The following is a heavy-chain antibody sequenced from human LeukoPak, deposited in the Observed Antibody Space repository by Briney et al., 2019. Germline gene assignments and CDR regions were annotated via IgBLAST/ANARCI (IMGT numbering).Heavy chain of an antibody. CDR3: ARRDASFNFAY. J-gene: IGHJ4*02. Sequence: GESLKISCQGSGYSSTSNWIGWVRQMPGKGLEWMGIIYPGDSDTRYSPSFQGQVTMSADKSISTAYLQWSSLKPSDTAMYYCARRDASFNFAYWGQGTLVTVSS. V-gene: IGHV5-51*01. CDR2: IYPGDSDT. D-gene: IGHD3-16*02. CDR1: GYSSTSNW.